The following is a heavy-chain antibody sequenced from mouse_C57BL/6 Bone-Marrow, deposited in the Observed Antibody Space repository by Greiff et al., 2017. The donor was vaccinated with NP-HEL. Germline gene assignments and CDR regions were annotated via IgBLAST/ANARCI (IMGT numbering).Heavy chain of an antibody. CDR3: ARRNKLITTVVAKGY. D-gene: IGHD1-1*01. V-gene: IGHV1-81*01. CDR2: IYPRSGNT. J-gene: IGHJ2*01. CDR1: GYTFTSYG. Sequence: QVQLQQSGAELARPGASVKLSCKASGYTFTSYGISWVKQRTGQGLEWIGEIYPRSGNTYYNEKFKGKATLTADKSSSTAYMELRSLTSEDSAVYFCARRNKLITTVVAKGYWGQGTTLTVSS.